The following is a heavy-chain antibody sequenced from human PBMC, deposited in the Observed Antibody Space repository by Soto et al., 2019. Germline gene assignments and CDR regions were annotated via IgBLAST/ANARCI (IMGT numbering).Heavy chain of an antibody. D-gene: IGHD1-26*01. V-gene: IGHV3-30-3*01. CDR3: ARDRIGSYSGYYYGMDV. Sequence: GGSLRLSRESSGLTFSSYAIDWVRQAPGKGLEWVAVISYDGSNKYYADSVKGRFTISRDNSKNTLYLQMNSLRAEDTAVYYCARDRIGSYSGYYYGMDVWGQGTTVTVSS. CDR2: ISYDGSNK. CDR1: GLTFSSYA. J-gene: IGHJ6*02.